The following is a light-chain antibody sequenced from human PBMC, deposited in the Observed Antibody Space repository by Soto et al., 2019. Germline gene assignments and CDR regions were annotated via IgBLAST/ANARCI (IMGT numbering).Light chain of an antibody. V-gene: IGLV2-14*01. CDR1: SSDVGGYNY. Sequence: QSALTQPRSVSVSPGQSVTISCTGTSSDVGGYNYVSWYQQHPGKAPKLMIYDVSNRPSGVSNRFSGSKSGNTASLTISGLQAEDEADYYCSSYTSSSTLVFGTGTKLTVL. J-gene: IGLJ1*01. CDR2: DVS. CDR3: SSYTSSSTLV.